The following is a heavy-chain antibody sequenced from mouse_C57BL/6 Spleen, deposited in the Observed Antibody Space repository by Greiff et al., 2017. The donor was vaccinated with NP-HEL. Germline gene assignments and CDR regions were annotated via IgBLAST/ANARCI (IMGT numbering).Heavy chain of an antibody. CDR2: ISDGGSYT. V-gene: IGHV5-4*01. Sequence: EVKLQESGGGLVKPGGSLKLSCAASGFTFSSYAMSWVRQTPEKRLEWVATISDGGSYTYYPDNVKGRFTISRDNAKNNLYLQMSHLKSEDTAMYYCAREDGAFAYWGQGTLVTVSA. CDR1: GFTFSSYA. CDR3: AREDGAFAY. J-gene: IGHJ3*01.